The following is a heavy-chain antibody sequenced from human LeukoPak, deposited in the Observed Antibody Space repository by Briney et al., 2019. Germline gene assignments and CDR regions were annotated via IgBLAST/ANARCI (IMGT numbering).Heavy chain of an antibody. J-gene: IGHJ4*02. D-gene: IGHD6-19*01. Sequence: PGGSLRLSCAVSGFTFSSCSMNRVRQAPGKGLEWVSYISSSATSIYYADSVKGRFTISRDNSKNTLYLQMNSLRAEDTAVYYCASEEQWLVPYFDYWGQGTLVTVSS. V-gene: IGHV3-48*01. CDR2: ISSSATSI. CDR1: GFTFSSCS. CDR3: ASEEQWLVPYFDY.